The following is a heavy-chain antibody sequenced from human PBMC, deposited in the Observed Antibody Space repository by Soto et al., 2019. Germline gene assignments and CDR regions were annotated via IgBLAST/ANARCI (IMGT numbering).Heavy chain of an antibody. V-gene: IGHV1-69*01. D-gene: IGHD3-3*01. CDR3: ASPNYDFWSGYSYYYYYGMDV. Sequence: QVQLVQSGAEVQKPGSSVKVSCKASGGTFSSYAISWVRQAPGQGLEWMGGIIPIFGTANYAQKFQGRVTITADESTSTAYMELSSLRSEDTAVYYCASPNYDFWSGYSYYYYYGMDVWGQGTTVTVSS. CDR2: IIPIFGTA. CDR1: GGTFSSYA. J-gene: IGHJ6*02.